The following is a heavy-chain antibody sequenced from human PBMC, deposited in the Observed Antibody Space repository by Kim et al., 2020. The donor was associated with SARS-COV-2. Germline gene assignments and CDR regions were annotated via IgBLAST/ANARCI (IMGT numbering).Heavy chain of an antibody. J-gene: IGHJ6*03. CDR1: GGSFSGYY. CDR2: INHSGST. D-gene: IGHD6-19*01. V-gene: IGHV4-34*01. Sequence: SETLSLTCAVYGGSFSGYYWSWIRQPPGKGLEWIGEINHSGSTNYNPSLKSRVTISVDTSKNQFSLKLSSVTAADKAVYYCARGTRQWLVRGPYYYYMDVCGKGTTVTGSS. CDR3: ARGTRQWLVRGPYYYYMDV.